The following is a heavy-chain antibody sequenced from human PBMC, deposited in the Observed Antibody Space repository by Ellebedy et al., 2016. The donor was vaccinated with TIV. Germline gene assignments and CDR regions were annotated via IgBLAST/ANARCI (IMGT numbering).Heavy chain of an antibody. CDR2: ISYDGNKK. D-gene: IGHD2-8*02. J-gene: IGHJ4*02. CDR3: VKEGCTGGNCYFDS. CDR1: GFTFGGFG. Sequence: GGSLRLSXAGSGFTFGGFGIHWVRQAPGKGLEWVAVISYDGNKKFYSDSVKGRFTISRDNAENSLFLQMNSLRAEDTALYYCVKEGCTGGNCYFDSWGQGTLVTVSS. V-gene: IGHV3-30*18.